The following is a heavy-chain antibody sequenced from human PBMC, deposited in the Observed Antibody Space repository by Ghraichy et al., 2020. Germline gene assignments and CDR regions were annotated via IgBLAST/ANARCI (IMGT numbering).Heavy chain of an antibody. CDR1: GFTFSNYW. Sequence: LSLTCAASGFTFSNYWMSWVRQAPGKGLDWVSNIKQDGSESYYVDSVEGRFTISRDNAKNSLNLQMNSLRAEDTAVYYCARDGFTIGALSDFWGQGTLVTVSS. V-gene: IGHV3-7*01. D-gene: IGHD6-6*01. CDR2: IKQDGSES. CDR3: ARDGFTIGALSDF. J-gene: IGHJ4*02.